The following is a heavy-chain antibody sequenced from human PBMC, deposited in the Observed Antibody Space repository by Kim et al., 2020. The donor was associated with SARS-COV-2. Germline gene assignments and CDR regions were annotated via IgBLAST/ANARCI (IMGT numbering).Heavy chain of an antibody. Sequence: YTSGLTNYNPALQSRVTMSVDMSKNQFSRKLSSVTAADTAVYYCASALGHWGQGTLVTVSS. J-gene: IGHJ4*02. V-gene: IGHV4-4*07. CDR2: YTSGLT. CDR3: ASALGH. D-gene: IGHD3-16*02.